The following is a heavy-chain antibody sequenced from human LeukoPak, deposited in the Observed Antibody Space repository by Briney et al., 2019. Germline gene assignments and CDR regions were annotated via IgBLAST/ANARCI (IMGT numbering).Heavy chain of an antibody. V-gene: IGHV1-18*01. CDR2: ISAYNGNT. CDR3: ARESNYYDT. D-gene: IGHD3-22*01. Sequence: ASVKVSCKASGYIFTSYGISWVRQAPGQGLEWMGWISAYNGNTNYAQNFQGRVTMTRDTSISTVYMELSRLTSDDTAVYYCARESNYYDTWGQGTLVTVSS. J-gene: IGHJ5*02. CDR1: GYIFTSYG.